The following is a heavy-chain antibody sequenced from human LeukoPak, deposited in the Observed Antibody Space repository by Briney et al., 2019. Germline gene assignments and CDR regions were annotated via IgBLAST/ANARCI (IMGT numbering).Heavy chain of an antibody. CDR2: IYYSGST. Sequence: PSETLSLTCTVSGGSISSYYWSWIRQPPGKGLEWIGYIYYSGSTNYNPSLKSRVTISVDTSKNQFSLKLSSVTAADTAVYYCAMVRPRDRYFDLWGRGTLVTVSS. D-gene: IGHD2-15*01. V-gene: IGHV4-59*01. CDR1: GGSISSYY. CDR3: AMVRPRDRYFDL. J-gene: IGHJ2*01.